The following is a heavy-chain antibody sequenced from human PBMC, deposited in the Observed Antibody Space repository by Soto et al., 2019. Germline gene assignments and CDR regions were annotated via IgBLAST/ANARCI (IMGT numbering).Heavy chain of an antibody. V-gene: IGHV4-30-4*02. CDR2: ITYSGNT. D-gene: IGHD3-10*01. J-gene: IGHJ6*02. Sequence: TSETLSLTFNVSGGSINNAEDNWTWIRQPPGKGLECIGYITYSGNTFYKSSLKSRVTISVDTSKNQFSLKLTSVTAADTAVYYCQRDMAPLTNYGMDVWGQGTTVTV. CDR3: QRDMAPLTNYGMDV. CDR1: GGSINNAEDN.